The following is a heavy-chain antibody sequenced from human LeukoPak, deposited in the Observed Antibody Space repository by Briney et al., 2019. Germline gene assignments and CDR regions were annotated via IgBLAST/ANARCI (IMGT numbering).Heavy chain of an antibody. D-gene: IGHD6-6*01. CDR3: ARSRIAARPGYFDY. CDR2: ISSSSSTI. V-gene: IGHV3-48*01. J-gene: IGHJ4*02. Sequence: GGSLRLSCAASGFTFSSYSMNWVRQAPGKGLVWVSYISSSSSTIYYADSVKGRFTISRDNAKNSLYLQMNSLRAEDTAVYYCARSRIAARPGYFDYWGQGTLVTVSS. CDR1: GFTFSSYS.